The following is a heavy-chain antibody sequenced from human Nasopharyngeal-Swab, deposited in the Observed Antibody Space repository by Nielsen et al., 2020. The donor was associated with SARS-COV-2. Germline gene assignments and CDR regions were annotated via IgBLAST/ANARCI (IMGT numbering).Heavy chain of an antibody. CDR3: ASGSMIAFGGITGKFDY. CDR2: IDPNNGAT. CDR1: GYTLTELS. D-gene: IGHD3-16*01. Sequence: ASVKVSCKVSGYTLTELSMHWVRQAPGQGLEWLGWIDPNNGATKYARTFQGRISVTRDTSFSTAYMELSGLRSDDTAVYYCASGSMIAFGGITGKFDYWGQGTLVIVSP. J-gene: IGHJ4*02. V-gene: IGHV1-2*02.